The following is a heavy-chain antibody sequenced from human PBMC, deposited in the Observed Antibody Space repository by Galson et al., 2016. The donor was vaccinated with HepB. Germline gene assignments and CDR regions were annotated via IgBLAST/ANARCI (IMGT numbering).Heavy chain of an antibody. CDR3: AYHTVSLVIFDY. CDR2: YYWDDDK. J-gene: IGHJ4*02. D-gene: IGHD3-16*01. Sequence: PALVKPTQTLTLTCTFSGFSLGTPGVGVGWIRQPPGKALEWLAFYYWDDDKRHSSSLETRLTVPRDTSENQVVLTITNTGPGDTATYYCAYHTVSLVIFDYWSPGTLVAVSS. CDR1: GFSLGTPGVG. V-gene: IGHV2-5*02.